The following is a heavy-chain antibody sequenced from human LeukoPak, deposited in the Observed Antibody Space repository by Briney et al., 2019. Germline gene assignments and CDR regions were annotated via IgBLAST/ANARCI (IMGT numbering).Heavy chain of an antibody. J-gene: IGHJ4*02. CDR1: GYTFSVYY. CDR3: ARGVATTGAKFFDY. V-gene: IGHV1-2*02. D-gene: IGHD6-13*01. CDR2: INPNNGGT. Sequence: ASVKVSCKASGYTFSVYYIHWLRQAPGQGLEWLGWINPNNGGTLYSQKFQGGVTMSRDTSISAVYMELDKLTTDDTAVYFCARGVATTGAKFFDYWGQGTLVTVSS.